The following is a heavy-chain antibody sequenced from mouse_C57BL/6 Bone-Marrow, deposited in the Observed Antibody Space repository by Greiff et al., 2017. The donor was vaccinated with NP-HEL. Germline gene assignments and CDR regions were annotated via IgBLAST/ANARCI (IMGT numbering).Heavy chain of an antibody. V-gene: IGHV14-1*01. Sequence: EVQLQQSGAELVRPGASVKLSCTASGFNITDYYMHWVKQRPEQGLEWIGRIDPEDGDTEYAPKFQGKATMTSDTSSSTAYLQLSSLTSEDTAVYYCTRCYYGSSSFAYWGQGTLVTVSA. J-gene: IGHJ3*01. CDR1: GFNITDYY. D-gene: IGHD1-1*01. CDR3: TRCYYGSSSFAY. CDR2: IDPEDGDT.